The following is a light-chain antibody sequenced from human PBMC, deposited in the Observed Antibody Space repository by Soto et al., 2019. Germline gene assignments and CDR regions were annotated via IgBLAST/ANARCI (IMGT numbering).Light chain of an antibody. V-gene: IGKV1-5*01. CDR3: QQVNVYPST. J-gene: IGKJ4*01. CDR1: QSLNSL. CDR2: DAS. Sequence: DIQMTQSPSTLSASVGDRVTITCRASQSLNSLLAWYQQKPGRAPKLLIYDASTLESGVPSRFSGGGSGTDFTLTISSLQPEDFATYYCQQVNVYPSTFGGGTKVDIK.